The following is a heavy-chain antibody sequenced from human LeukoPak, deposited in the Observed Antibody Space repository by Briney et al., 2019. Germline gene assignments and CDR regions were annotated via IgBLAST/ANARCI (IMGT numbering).Heavy chain of an antibody. CDR2: RYYSGST. J-gene: IGHJ1*01. D-gene: IGHD3-16*01. V-gene: IGHV4-59*01. CDR3: ARVRGDFETD. Sequence: PSEALSLTCSVSGGSISSYYWTWIRQPPGKGLEWIGYRYYSGSTTYNPSIKSRVTISVGTSKSQFSLKLISVTAADTAIYYCARVRGDFETDWGQGTLVTVSS. CDR1: GGSISSYY.